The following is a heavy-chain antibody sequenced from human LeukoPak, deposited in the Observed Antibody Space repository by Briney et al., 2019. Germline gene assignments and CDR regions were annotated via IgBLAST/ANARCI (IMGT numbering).Heavy chain of an antibody. J-gene: IGHJ6*03. CDR3: AKDRCSNGVGCYYYYMDI. CDR1: PFTFSSYG. V-gene: IGHV3-30*02. CDR2: IQYDGSNQ. D-gene: IGHD2-8*01. Sequence: GVPLRLSCAASPFTFSSYGVHWVRQAPGKGLEWVAYIQYDGSNQQYADSVKGRFSISRDSSKHILYLQMNSLRAEDTAVYYCAKDRCSNGVGCYYYYMDIWGKRTTVTISS.